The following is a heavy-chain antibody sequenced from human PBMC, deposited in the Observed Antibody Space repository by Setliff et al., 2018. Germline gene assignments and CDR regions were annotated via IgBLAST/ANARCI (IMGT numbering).Heavy chain of an antibody. V-gene: IGHV3-20*04. CDR1: GFTFEKHG. Sequence: GGSLRLSCAASGFTFEKHGMNWVRQVPGKGLEWVSTINWDGKTTAYADSVKGRFTISRDNAKKSLYLQMNSLRAEDTAVYYCARDRRPFNWGGNDAFDIWGQGTMVTVSS. CDR2: INWDGKTT. D-gene: IGHD7-27*01. CDR3: ARDRRPFNWGGNDAFDI. J-gene: IGHJ3*02.